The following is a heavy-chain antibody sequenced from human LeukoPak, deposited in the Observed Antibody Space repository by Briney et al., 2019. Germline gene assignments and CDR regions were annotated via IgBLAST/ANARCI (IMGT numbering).Heavy chain of an antibody. Sequence: GGSLRLSCAASGFAFSSYAMSWVRQAPGKGLEWVSAISGSGGSTYYADSVKGRFTISRDNSKNTLYLQMNSLRAEDTAVYYCVSSSGYYGYWGQGTLVTVSS. D-gene: IGHD3-22*01. CDR2: ISGSGGST. CDR3: VSSSGYYGY. J-gene: IGHJ4*02. V-gene: IGHV3-23*01. CDR1: GFAFSSYA.